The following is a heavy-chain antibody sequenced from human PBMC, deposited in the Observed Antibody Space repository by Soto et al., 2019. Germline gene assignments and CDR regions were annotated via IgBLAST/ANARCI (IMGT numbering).Heavy chain of an antibody. V-gene: IGHV1-18*01. CDR2: ISAYNGNT. D-gene: IGHD6-13*01. J-gene: IGHJ4*02. CDR1: GYTFTSYG. CDR3: ARLDSSAADSEY. Sequence: QVQLVQSGAEVKKPGASVKVSCKASGYTFTSYGISWVRQAPGQGIEWMGWISAYNGNTNYAQKLQGRVTLTTDTSTSTASMVLRSLRSDDTAVYYCARLDSSAADSEYWGQGTLVTVSS.